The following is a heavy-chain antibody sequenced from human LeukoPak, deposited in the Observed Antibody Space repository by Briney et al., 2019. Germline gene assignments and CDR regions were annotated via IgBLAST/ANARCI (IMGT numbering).Heavy chain of an antibody. V-gene: IGHV3-30-3*01. Sequence: QPGGSLRLSCAASGFTFSSYAMHWVRQAPGKGLEWVAVISYDGSNKYYADSVKGRFTISRDNSKNTLYLQMNSLRAEDTAVYYCARVLGGASDAFDIWGQGTMVTVSS. D-gene: IGHD3-10*01. CDR3: ARVLGGASDAFDI. CDR2: ISYDGSNK. CDR1: GFTFSSYA. J-gene: IGHJ3*02.